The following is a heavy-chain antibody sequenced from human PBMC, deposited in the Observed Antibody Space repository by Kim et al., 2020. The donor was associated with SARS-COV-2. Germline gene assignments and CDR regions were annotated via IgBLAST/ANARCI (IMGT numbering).Heavy chain of an antibody. D-gene: IGHD3-22*01. CDR3: ARQQSYDEWFDP. V-gene: IGHV5-10-1*01. J-gene: IGHJ5*02. CDR2: T. Sequence: TNYSPPFQGHVPISADKSISTAYLQWSSLKASDTAMYYCARQQSYDEWFDPWGQGTLVTVSS.